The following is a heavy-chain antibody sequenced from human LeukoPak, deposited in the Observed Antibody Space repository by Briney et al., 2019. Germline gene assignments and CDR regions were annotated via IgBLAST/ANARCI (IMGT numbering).Heavy chain of an antibody. V-gene: IGHV4-39*01. CDR2: IYYSGST. CDR3: ARRPRAGWFDP. J-gene: IGHJ5*02. CDR1: GGSISSYY. Sequence: SETLSLTCTVSGGSISSYYWGWIRQPPGKGLEWINSIYYSGSTYYNPSLKSRVTISVGTSKNQFSLKLSSVTAADTAVYYCARRPRAGWFDPWGQGTLVTVSS.